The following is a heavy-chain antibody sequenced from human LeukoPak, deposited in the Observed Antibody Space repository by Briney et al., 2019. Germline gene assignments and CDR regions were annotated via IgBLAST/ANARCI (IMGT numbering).Heavy chain of an antibody. Sequence: NSSETLSLTCTVPGGSISSGDYYWSWIRQPPGKGLEWIGYIYYSGSTYYNPSLKSRVTISVDTSENQFSLKLSSVTAADTAVYYCARVLVGGSYYEKWHAFDIWGQGTMVTVSS. CDR3: ARVLVGGSYYEKWHAFDI. CDR2: IYYSGST. V-gene: IGHV4-30-4*08. CDR1: GGSISSGDYY. J-gene: IGHJ3*02. D-gene: IGHD1-26*01.